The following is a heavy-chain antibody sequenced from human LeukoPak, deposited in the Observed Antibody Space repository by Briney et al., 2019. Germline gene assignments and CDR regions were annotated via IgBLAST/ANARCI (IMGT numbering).Heavy chain of an antibody. CDR2: IRSKANSYAT. CDR1: GLTFSGSA. CDR3: IRFLEWYDAFDI. J-gene: IGHJ3*02. V-gene: IGHV3-73*01. Sequence: GGSLKLSCAASGLTFSGSAMHWVRQASGKGLEWVGRIRSKANSYATAYAASVKGRFTISRDDSKNTAYLQMNSLKTEDTAVYYCIRFLEWYDAFDIWGQGTMVTVSS. D-gene: IGHD3-3*01.